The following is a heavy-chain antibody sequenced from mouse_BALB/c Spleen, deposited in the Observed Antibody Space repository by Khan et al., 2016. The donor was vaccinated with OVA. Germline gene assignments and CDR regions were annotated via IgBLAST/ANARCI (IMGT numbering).Heavy chain of an antibody. V-gene: IGHV3-2*02. CDR1: GYSITSDYA. Sequence: EVQLQESGPGLVKPSQSLSLTCTVTGYSITSDYAWNWIRQFPGNKLEWMGYISYSDSTSYNPSLKSRISITRDTSKNQFFLQLNSVTTEDTATYYCARGVRLTYWGQGTLVTVSA. J-gene: IGHJ3*01. CDR2: ISYSDST. D-gene: IGHD1-2*01. CDR3: ARGVRLTY.